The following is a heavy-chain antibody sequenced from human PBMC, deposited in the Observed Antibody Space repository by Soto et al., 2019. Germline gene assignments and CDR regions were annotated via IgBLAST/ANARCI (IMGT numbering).Heavy chain of an antibody. CDR3: ASRTESCFVS. CDR1: SGSLSPGAYY. V-gene: IGHV4-30-4*08. J-gene: IGHJ4*02. Sequence: SENLPVTCTVSSGSLSPGAYYWSWIRQPTGKGLEWIGYIYYSGSTYYNPSLKSRVTISVDTSKNQFSLKLSSVTAADTAVYYDASRTESCFVSWGQGPLVSV. CDR2: IYYSGST.